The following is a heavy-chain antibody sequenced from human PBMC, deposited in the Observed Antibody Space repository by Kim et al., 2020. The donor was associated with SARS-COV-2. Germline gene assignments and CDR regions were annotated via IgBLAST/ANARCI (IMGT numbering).Heavy chain of an antibody. J-gene: IGHJ4*02. Sequence: GGSLRLSCAASGFTFSSYSMNWVRQAPGKGLEWVSSISSSSSYIYYADSVKGRFTISRDNAKNSLYLQMNSLRAEDTAVYYCARAYRPIRDPGIAVAGTKGTGGDYWGQGTLVTVSS. CDR3: ARAYRPIRDPGIAVAGTKGTGGDY. CDR1: GFTFSSYS. D-gene: IGHD6-19*01. CDR2: ISSSSSYI. V-gene: IGHV3-21*01.